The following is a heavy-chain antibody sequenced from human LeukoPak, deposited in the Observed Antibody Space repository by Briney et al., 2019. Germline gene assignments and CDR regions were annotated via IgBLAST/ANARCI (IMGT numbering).Heavy chain of an antibody. J-gene: IGHJ4*02. CDR2: INPKSVGR. CDR3: ATGERLVPAAMWFDY. D-gene: IGHD2-2*01. V-gene: IGHV1-2*02. CDR1: GYTFTDYY. Sequence: ASVKVSCKASGYTFTDYYMHWVRQAPGQGLEWMGWINPKSVGRSYAQRFQGRVTMTRDTSISTAYMELSRLRSDDTAVYYCATGERLVPAAMWFDYWGQGTLVTVSS.